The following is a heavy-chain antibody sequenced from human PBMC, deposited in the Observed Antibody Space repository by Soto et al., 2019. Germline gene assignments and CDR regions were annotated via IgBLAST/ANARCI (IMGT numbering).Heavy chain of an antibody. CDR1: GGSVASDNDY. D-gene: IGHD6-19*01. CDR3: AKGDLRLAFDV. V-gene: IGHV4-61*01. CDR2: ISYSGSP. Sequence: QVQLQESGPRLVKPSETLSLTCTVSGGSVASDNDYWSWIRQPPGRGLEWIGFISYSGSPNYNPSLESRVTISIESSNNQFSLKLTSLTAADTAVYYFAKGDLRLAFDVWGQGTMVSVSS. J-gene: IGHJ3*01.